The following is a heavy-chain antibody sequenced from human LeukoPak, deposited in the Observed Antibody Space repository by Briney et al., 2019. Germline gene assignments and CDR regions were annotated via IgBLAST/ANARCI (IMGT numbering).Heavy chain of an antibody. CDR2: IHVSGNT. CDR1: GDSISSNSYY. D-gene: IGHD3-3*01. Sequence: SETLSLTCTVSGDSISSNSYYWSWLRQPAGKEPEWIGRIHVSGNTIYNPSLKSRITMSVDTSKNQFSLRLSSVTAADTAVYYCAKGRTEIWSGYSFDPWGQGTLVTVSA. CDR3: AKGRTEIWSGYSFDP. J-gene: IGHJ5*02. V-gene: IGHV4-61*02.